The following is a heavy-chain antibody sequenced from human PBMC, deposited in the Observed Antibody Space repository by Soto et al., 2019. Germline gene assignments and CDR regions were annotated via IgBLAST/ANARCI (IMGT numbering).Heavy chain of an antibody. CDR1: GFTFSSYG. CDR2: IWYDGSNK. J-gene: IGHJ6*02. D-gene: IGHD2-15*01. CDR3: ARDGGSRRALAHYYGMDV. Sequence: QVQLVESGGGVVQPGRSLRLSCAASGFTFSSYGMHWVRQAPGKGLEWVAVIWYDGSNKYYADSVKGRFTISRDNSKNTLYLQMNSLRGEDTAVYYCARDGGSRRALAHYYGMDVWGQGTTVTVSS. V-gene: IGHV3-33*01.